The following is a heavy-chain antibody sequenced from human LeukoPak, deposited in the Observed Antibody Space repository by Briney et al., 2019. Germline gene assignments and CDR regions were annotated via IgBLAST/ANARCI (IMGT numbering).Heavy chain of an antibody. CDR1: GFTFSRYA. D-gene: IGHD5/OR15-5a*01. Sequence: PGGSLRLSCAASGFTFSRYAMSWVRQAPGKGLEGVAAISGSGGRTYYADSVKGRFTISRDNSKNTLYLQMNSLRAADTPVYYCANDLRGRYILSPHAFDIWGQATIVTLSS. V-gene: IGHV3-23*01. CDR2: ISGSGGRT. CDR3: ANDLRGRYILSPHAFDI. J-gene: IGHJ3*02.